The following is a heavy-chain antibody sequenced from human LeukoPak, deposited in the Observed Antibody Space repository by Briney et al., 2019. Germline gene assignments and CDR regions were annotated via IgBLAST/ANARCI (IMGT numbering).Heavy chain of an antibody. V-gene: IGHV3-11*04. D-gene: IGHD3-10*01. CDR3: ARNGLWFGELVYYYYYMDV. CDR2: ISSSGSTI. Sequence: PGGSLRLSCAASGFTFSDYYMSWTRQAPGKGLEWVSYISSSGSTIYYADSVKGRFTISRDNAKNSLYLQMNSLRAEDTAVYYCARNGLWFGELVYYYYYMDVWGKGTTVTASS. J-gene: IGHJ6*03. CDR1: GFTFSDYY.